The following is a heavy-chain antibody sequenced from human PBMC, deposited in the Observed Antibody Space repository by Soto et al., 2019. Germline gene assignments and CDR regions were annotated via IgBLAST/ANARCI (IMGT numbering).Heavy chain of an antibody. J-gene: IGHJ4*02. D-gene: IGHD3-16*01. CDR3: ARGFGTASTIMITVGGVNRVFDY. CDR1: GGSFSGYY. V-gene: IGHV4-34*01. Sequence: QVQLQQWGAGLLKPSETLSLTCAVYGGSFSGYYWSWIRQPPGKGLEWIGEINHSGSTNYNPSLKSRVTISVDTFKEQFSLKLGSVTAADTAVYYCARGFGTASTIMITVGGVNRVFDYWGQGSLDTVSS. CDR2: INHSGST.